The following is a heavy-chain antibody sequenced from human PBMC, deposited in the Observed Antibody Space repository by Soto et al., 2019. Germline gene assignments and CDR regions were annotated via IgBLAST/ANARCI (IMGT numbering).Heavy chain of an antibody. CDR1: GGSFSGYY. CDR3: ARGKSHWFDP. CDR2: INHSGST. J-gene: IGHJ5*02. Sequence: PSETLSLTCAVYGGSFSGYYWSWIRQPPGKGLEWIGEINHSGSTNYNPSLKSRVAISVDTSKNQFSLKLSSVTAADTAVYYCARGKSHWFDPWGQGTLVTVSS. V-gene: IGHV4-34*01.